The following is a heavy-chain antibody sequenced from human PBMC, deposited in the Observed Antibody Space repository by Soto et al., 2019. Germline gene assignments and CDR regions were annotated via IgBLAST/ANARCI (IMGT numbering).Heavy chain of an antibody. CDR3: VLGATRDAGFDY. J-gene: IGHJ4*02. D-gene: IGHD1-26*01. CDR2: IYTSGST. Sequence: QVQLQESGPGLVKPSETLSLTCTVSGGSISSYYWSWIRQPAGKGLEWIGRIYTSGSTNYNPSLKRRVTMSVDTSKNRFSLKLSSVTGADTAVYYCVLGATRDAGFDYWGQGTLVTVSS. CDR1: GGSISSYY. V-gene: IGHV4-4*07.